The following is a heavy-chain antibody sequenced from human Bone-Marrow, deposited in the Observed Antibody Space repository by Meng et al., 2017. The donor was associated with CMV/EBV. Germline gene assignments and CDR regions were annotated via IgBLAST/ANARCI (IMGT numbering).Heavy chain of an antibody. CDR1: GFTFSNYA. D-gene: IGHD4-17*01. Sequence: GESLKISCAASGFTFSNYAMHWFRQAPGKGLEWVTFISYVEDNKFYADSVKGRFTISRDNSKNMLYLQMNSLRTEDTAVYYCARDDYGASPWGQGTLVTVSS. CDR2: ISYVEDNK. J-gene: IGHJ5*02. CDR3: ARDDYGASP. V-gene: IGHV3-30-3*01.